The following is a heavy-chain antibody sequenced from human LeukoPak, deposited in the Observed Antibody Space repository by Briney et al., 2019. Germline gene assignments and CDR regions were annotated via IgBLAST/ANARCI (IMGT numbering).Heavy chain of an antibody. V-gene: IGHV1-69*04. CDR2: IIPILGIA. J-gene: IGHJ4*02. Sequence: GASVKVSCKASGGTFSSYATSWVRQAPGQGLEWMGRIIPILGIANYAQKFQGRVTMTRDTSTSTVYMELSSLRSEDTAVYYCAGAGGAYYYDSSGYQWDYWGQGTLVTVSS. CDR1: GGTFSSYA. CDR3: AGAGGAYYYDSSGYQWDY. D-gene: IGHD3-22*01.